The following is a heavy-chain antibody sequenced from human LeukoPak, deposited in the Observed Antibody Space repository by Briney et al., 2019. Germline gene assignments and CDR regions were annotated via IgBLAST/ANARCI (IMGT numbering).Heavy chain of an antibody. D-gene: IGHD3-22*01. CDR1: GGTFSSYA. Sequence: SVKVSCKASGGTFSSYAISWVRQAPGQGLEWMGGIIPIFGTANYAQKFQGRVTITTDESTSTAYMELSSLRSEDTAVYYCASHPGGYYDSSGYYHNHYYYVDVWGKGTTVTVSS. J-gene: IGHJ6*03. CDR2: IIPIFGTA. CDR3: ASHPGGYYDSSGYYHNHYYYVDV. V-gene: IGHV1-69*05.